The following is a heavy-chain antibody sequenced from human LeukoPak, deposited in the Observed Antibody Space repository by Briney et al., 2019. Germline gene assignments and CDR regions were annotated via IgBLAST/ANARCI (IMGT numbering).Heavy chain of an antibody. Sequence: PSETLSLTCTVSGVPISNYYWHWIRQSPGKGLEWIGYICYSGSTDYNPSLKSRVTVSVDTSKRQFSLELSSVTAADTAVYYCARGGVVGTMLRTINWFDPWGLGTLVAVSS. J-gene: IGHJ5*02. CDR3: ARGGVVGTMLRTINWFDP. V-gene: IGHV4-59*01. D-gene: IGHD3-10*01. CDR1: GVPISNYY. CDR2: ICYSGST.